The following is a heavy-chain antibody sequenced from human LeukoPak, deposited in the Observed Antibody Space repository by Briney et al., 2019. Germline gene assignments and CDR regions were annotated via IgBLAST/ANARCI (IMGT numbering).Heavy chain of an antibody. Sequence: ASVKVSCKASGYTFTSYGISWVRQAPGQGLEWMGWISGSNGHTNYAQKLQGRVTMTTDTSTSTAYMDLRSLRSDDTAVYYCARDQSPGLFDYWGQGTLVTVSS. CDR3: ARDQSPGLFDY. V-gene: IGHV1-18*01. CDR1: GYTFTSYG. CDR2: ISGSNGHT. J-gene: IGHJ4*02.